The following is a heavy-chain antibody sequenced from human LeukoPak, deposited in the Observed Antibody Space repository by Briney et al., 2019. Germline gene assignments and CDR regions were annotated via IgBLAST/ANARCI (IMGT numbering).Heavy chain of an antibody. D-gene: IGHD2/OR15-2a*01. Sequence: GESLKISCQASGYDFPTYWFGWVRQLPGKGLEWMGVIYPDDSDTKYNPSFQGQVTISVDKSISTGYLQWSGLKASDTAMYYCARHIPSTGPGEYYMDVWGRGTTVIVS. CDR3: ARHIPSTGPGEYYMDV. V-gene: IGHV5-51*01. J-gene: IGHJ6*04. CDR1: GYDFPTYW. CDR2: IYPDDSDT.